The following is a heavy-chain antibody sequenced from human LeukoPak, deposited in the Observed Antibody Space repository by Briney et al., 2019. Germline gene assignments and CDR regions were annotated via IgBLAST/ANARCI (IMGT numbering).Heavy chain of an antibody. CDR1: GGSFSGYY. D-gene: IGHD2-2*01. CDR3: ARASVGCSSTSCYSTQFDY. V-gene: IGHV4-34*01. Sequence: SETLSLTCAVYGGSFSGYYWSWIRQPPGKGLEWIGEINHSGSTNYNPSLKSRVTISVDTSKNQFSLKLSSVNAADTAVYYCARASVGCSSTSCYSTQFDYWGQGTLVTVSS. J-gene: IGHJ4*02. CDR2: INHSGST.